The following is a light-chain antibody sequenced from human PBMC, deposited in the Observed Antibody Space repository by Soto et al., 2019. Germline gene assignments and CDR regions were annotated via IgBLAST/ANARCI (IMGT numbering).Light chain of an antibody. CDR1: QGIGSW. Sequence: DIQMTQSPSSVSASVGDRVTITCRASQGIGSWLAWYQQKPGKAPKLLIYGASTLQSGVSSRFSGGGSGTDFTLTISSLQPEDFATFYCQQTYSFPVTFGQGTRLELK. CDR3: QQTYSFPVT. J-gene: IGKJ5*01. V-gene: IGKV1D-12*01. CDR2: GAS.